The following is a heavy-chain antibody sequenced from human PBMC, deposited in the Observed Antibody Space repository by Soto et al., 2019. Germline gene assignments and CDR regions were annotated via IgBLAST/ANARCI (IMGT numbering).Heavy chain of an antibody. Sequence: ASVKVSCKVSGYTLTELSMHWVRQAPGKGLEWMGGFDPEDGETIYAQRFQGRVTMTEDTSTDTAYMELSSLRSEDTAVYYCATDLLMGVTTKADYWGQGTLVTVSS. CDR2: FDPEDGET. CDR1: GYTLTELS. V-gene: IGHV1-24*01. D-gene: IGHD2-21*02. J-gene: IGHJ4*02. CDR3: ATDLLMGVTTKADY.